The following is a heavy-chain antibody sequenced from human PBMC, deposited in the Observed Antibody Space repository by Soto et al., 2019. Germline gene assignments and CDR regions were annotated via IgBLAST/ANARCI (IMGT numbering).Heavy chain of an antibody. CDR1: GYSFTSYW. CDR2: IDPSDSYT. J-gene: IGHJ3*02. V-gene: IGHV5-10-1*01. Sequence: PGESLKISCKGSGYSFTSYWISWVRQMPGKGLEWMGRIDPSDSYTNYSPSFQGHVTISADKSISTAYLQWSSLKASDTAMYYCARHGIEHNSVLAFDIWGQGTMVTVSS. D-gene: IGHD1-1*01. CDR3: ARHGIEHNSVLAFDI.